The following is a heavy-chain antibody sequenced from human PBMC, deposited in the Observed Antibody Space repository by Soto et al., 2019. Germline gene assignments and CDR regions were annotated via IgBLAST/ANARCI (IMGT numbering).Heavy chain of an antibody. J-gene: IGHJ4*02. CDR1: GVIFSNFG. Sequence: GGSLRLSCAASGVIFSNFGMHWFRQAPGKGLEWVGIIWHDGSNKYYADSVEDRFTISRDNSKNTVYLQMNSLRGEDTGIYYCAGFYVAAGAAPLEYWGQGTLVTVSS. V-gene: IGHV3-33*01. CDR3: AGFYVAAGAAPLEY. CDR2: IWHDGSNK. D-gene: IGHD1-26*01.